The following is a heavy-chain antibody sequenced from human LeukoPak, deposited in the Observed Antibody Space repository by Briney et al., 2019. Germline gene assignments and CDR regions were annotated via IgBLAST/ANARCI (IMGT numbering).Heavy chain of an antibody. V-gene: IGHV4-4*07. CDR2: IYTSGST. Sequence: SETLSLTCTVSSGSISSFYWSWIRQPAGKGLEWIGRIYTSGSTNYNPSLKSRVTMSVDTSKNQFSLKLSSVTAADTAVYYCAREVVVAATYDYWGQGTLVTVSS. CDR3: AREVVVAATYDY. D-gene: IGHD2-15*01. CDR1: SGSISSFY. J-gene: IGHJ4*02.